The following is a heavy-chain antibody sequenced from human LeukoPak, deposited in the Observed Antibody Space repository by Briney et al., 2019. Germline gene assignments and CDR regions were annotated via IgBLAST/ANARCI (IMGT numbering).Heavy chain of an antibody. Sequence: GGSLRLSCAASGFTFSNYWMPWVRQAPGKGLVWVSRINSDGSSTSYADSVKGRFTISRDNAKNTLYLQMNSLRAEDTAVYYCARVSSGSYFGYYYYYMDVWGKGTTVTVSS. J-gene: IGHJ6*03. V-gene: IGHV3-74*01. CDR3: ARVSSGSYFGYYYYYMDV. CDR2: INSDGSST. CDR1: GFTFSNYW. D-gene: IGHD1-26*01.